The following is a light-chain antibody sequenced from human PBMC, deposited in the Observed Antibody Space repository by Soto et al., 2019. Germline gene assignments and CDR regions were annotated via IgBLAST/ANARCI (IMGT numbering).Light chain of an antibody. J-gene: IGLJ1*01. Sequence: QSVLTQPASVSGSPGHSITISCTGTSSDVGGYNYVSWYQQHPGKAPKLMIYDVSNRPSGVSNRFSGSKSGNTASLTISGLQAEDEADYYCSSYTSSSTLEVFGTGTKVTV. V-gene: IGLV2-14*01. CDR3: SSYTSSSTLEV. CDR2: DVS. CDR1: SSDVGGYNY.